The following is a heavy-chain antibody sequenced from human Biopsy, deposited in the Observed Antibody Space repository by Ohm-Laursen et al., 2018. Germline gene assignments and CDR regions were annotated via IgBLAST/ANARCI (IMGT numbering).Heavy chain of an antibody. J-gene: IGHJ6*02. D-gene: IGHD2/OR15-2a*01. CDR2: IYYSGST. Sequence: GTLSLTCTVSGGSISSDYWSWIRQTPGRGLEWIGYIYYSGSTNYNPSLKSRVTISVDTSKNQFSLRLNSVTAADTAVYYCARATNSTGWPYYYFYGMDVWGQGTTVTVSS. CDR1: GGSISSDY. V-gene: IGHV4-59*01. CDR3: ARATNSTGWPYYYFYGMDV.